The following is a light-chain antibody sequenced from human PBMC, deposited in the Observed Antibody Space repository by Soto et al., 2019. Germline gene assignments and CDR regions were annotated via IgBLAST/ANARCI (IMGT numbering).Light chain of an antibody. CDR3: YSYAGSYTVV. V-gene: IGLV2-11*01. Sequence: QSVLTQPRSVSGSPGQSVTISCTGTSSDVGGYNYVTWYQQHPGRAPKVMIYDVKTRPSGVPDRFSGSKSGNTASLPISELQAEDEADYYCYSYAGSYTVVFGTGTKVTVL. CDR2: DVK. CDR1: SSDVGGYNY. J-gene: IGLJ1*01.